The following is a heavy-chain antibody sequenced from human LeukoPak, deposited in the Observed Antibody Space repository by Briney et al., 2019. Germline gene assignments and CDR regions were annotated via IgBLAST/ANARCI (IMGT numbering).Heavy chain of an antibody. Sequence: SGTLSLTCAVSGGSISSGGYSWSWIRQPPGKGLEWIGYIYHSGSTYYNPSLKSRVTISVDRSKNQFSLKLSSVTAADTAVYYCARARGKGYYYGMDVWGQGTTVTVSS. CDR3: ARARGKGYYYGMDV. D-gene: IGHD4-23*01. CDR1: GGSISSGGYS. J-gene: IGHJ6*02. V-gene: IGHV4-30-2*01. CDR2: IYHSGST.